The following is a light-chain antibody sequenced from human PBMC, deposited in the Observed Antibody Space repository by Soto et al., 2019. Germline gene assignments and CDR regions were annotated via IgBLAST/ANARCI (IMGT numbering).Light chain of an antibody. CDR1: SSDIGGYNH. CDR3: RAYTATTTLSWV. CDR2: DVD. Sequence: QSVLTQPTSVSGSPGQSITISCTGVSSDIGGYNHVSWYQQHPGNVPRLIIYDVDNRPLGISNRFSGSQSGNTASLSISGLQAEDEADYYCRAYTATTTLSWVFGGGTKVTVL. V-gene: IGLV2-14*03. J-gene: IGLJ3*02.